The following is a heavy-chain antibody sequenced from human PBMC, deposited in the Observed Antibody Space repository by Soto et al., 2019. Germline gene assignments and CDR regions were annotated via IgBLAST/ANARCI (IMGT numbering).Heavy chain of an antibody. CDR2: IKQDGSEK. J-gene: IGHJ4*02. CDR1: GFTFSNAW. Sequence: EVQLVESGGGLVKPGGSLRLSCAASGFTFSNAWMSWVRQAPGKGLEWVANIKQDGSEKYYVDSVKGRFTISRDNAKNSLYLQMNSLRAEDTAVYYCARDGSYGSGSYYTPYFDYWGQGTLVTVSS. V-gene: IGHV3-7*01. D-gene: IGHD3-10*01. CDR3: ARDGSYGSGSYYTPYFDY.